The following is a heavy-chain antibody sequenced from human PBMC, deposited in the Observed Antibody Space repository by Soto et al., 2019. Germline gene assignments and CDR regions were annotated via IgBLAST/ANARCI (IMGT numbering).Heavy chain of an antibody. CDR3: ARERGRYFSGGSCFGGDY. CDR2: ISANYGNT. D-gene: IGHD2-15*01. V-gene: IGHV1-18*01. Sequence: ASVKVSCKASGYTFTSYGISCVRQAPGQGLEWMGWISANYGNTNYAQKLQGRVTITADASTSTAYMELSSLRSDDTAVYCCARERGRYFSGGSCFGGDYWGQGTLVTVSS. J-gene: IGHJ4*02. CDR1: GYTFTSYG.